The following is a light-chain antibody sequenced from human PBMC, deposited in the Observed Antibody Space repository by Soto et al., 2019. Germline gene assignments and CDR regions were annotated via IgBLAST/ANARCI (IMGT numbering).Light chain of an antibody. CDR1: QSVSSK. V-gene: IGKV3-15*01. J-gene: IGKJ1*01. CDR3: QHYNDWPPTWT. Sequence: EIVMTQSPATLSVSPGERATLSCRASQSVSSKLAWYQQKPGQAPRVLIHGASTRATGIPARFSGSGSGTEFTLTISSLQSEDFAVYHCQHYNDWPPTWTFGQGTRVEIK. CDR2: GAS.